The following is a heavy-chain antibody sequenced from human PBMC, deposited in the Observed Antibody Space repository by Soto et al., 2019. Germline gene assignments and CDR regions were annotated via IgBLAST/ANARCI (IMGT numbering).Heavy chain of an antibody. Sequence: QMQLLQSGPEVKKPGTSVKVSCKTSGFTFSSSAVHWVRQARGHRLQWIGWIDVGSANANYAQMLQERVTISRDMSTSTAYMELSSLRPEDAAVYYCAADVGVYIYGLARHWGPGPLVTVSS. V-gene: IGHV1-58*01. D-gene: IGHD4-17*01. CDR3: AADVGVYIYGLARH. CDR2: IDVGSANA. J-gene: IGHJ1*01. CDR1: GFTFSSSA.